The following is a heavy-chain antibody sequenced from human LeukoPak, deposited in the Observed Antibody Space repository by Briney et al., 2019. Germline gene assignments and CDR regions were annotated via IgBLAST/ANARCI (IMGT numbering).Heavy chain of an antibody. CDR1: GFTFSSYA. Sequence: GGSLRLSCAASGFTFSSYAMSWVRQAPGKGLEWVSAISGSGGSTYYADSMKGRFTISRDNSKNTLYLQMNSLRAEDTAVYYCAKDRYYYDSSGYYGGFDYWGQETLVTVSS. J-gene: IGHJ4*02. CDR3: AKDRYYYDSSGYYGGFDY. CDR2: ISGSGGST. V-gene: IGHV3-23*01. D-gene: IGHD3-22*01.